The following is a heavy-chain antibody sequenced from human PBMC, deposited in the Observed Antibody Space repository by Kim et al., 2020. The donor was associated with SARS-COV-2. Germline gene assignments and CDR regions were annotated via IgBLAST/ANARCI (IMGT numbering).Heavy chain of an antibody. CDR1: GGSFSGYY. CDR3: ARGLRDHYYGSGTRRLFDY. Sequence: SETLSLTCAVYGGSFSGYYWSWIRQPPGKGLEWIGEINHSGSTNYNPSLKSRVTISVDTSKNQFSLKLSSVTAADTAVYYCARGLRDHYYGSGTRRLFDYWGQGTLVTVSS. J-gene: IGHJ4*02. V-gene: IGHV4-34*01. CDR2: INHSGST. D-gene: IGHD3-10*01.